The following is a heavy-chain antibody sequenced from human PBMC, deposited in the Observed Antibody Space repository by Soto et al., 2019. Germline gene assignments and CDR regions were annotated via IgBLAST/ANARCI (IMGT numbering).Heavy chain of an antibody. Sequence: SETLSLTCAVYGGSFSGYYWSWIRQPPGKGLEWIGEINHSGSTNYNPSLKSRVTISVDTSKNQFSLKLSSVTAADTAVYYCVHATPYYYYYGMDVWGQGTTVTVSS. CDR3: VHATPYYYYYGMDV. CDR2: INHSGST. J-gene: IGHJ6*02. V-gene: IGHV4-34*01. CDR1: GGSFSGYY.